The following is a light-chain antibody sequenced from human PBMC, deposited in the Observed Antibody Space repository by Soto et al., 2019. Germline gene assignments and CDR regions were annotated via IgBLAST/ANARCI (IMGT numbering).Light chain of an antibody. V-gene: IGLV2-23*01. CDR3: CSFGGSHVNYV. Sequence: QSALTQPASVSGSPGQSITISCTGTSSDVGSYNLVSWYQQHPGKAPKLMIYEGSKRPSGVSSRFSGSKSDNTASLTISGLQAEDEGDYYCCSFGGSHVNYVFGSGTKLTVL. CDR1: SSDVGSYNL. CDR2: EGS. J-gene: IGLJ1*01.